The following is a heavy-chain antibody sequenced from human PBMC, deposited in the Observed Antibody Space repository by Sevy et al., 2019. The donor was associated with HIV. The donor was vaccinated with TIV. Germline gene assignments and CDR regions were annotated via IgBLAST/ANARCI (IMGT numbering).Heavy chain of an antibody. Sequence: GESLKISCKGSGYSFTDYWIGWVRQMPGKGLEWMGVIYPGGSDTRYSPSFQGQVSISADRSISTAYLQWSSLKASDTAMYYCARLPPYLITTADTQRGYYFEYWGQGTLVTVSS. CDR2: IYPGGSDT. CDR1: GYSFTDYW. D-gene: IGHD6-13*01. V-gene: IGHV5-51*01. J-gene: IGHJ4*02. CDR3: ARLPPYLITTADTQRGYYFEY.